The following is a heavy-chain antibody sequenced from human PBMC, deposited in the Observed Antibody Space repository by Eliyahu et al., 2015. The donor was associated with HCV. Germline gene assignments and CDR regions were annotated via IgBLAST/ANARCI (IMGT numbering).Heavy chain of an antibody. CDR1: GFSFXDXX. V-gene: IGHV3-11*01. Sequence: QVQLVXSGXGLVKPGGSLRXSCAAXGFSFXDXXXSWIRQAPGKGLQWVSYISSSGSTIDYADSVRGRFTISRDNAKNSLYLQLNSLRAEDTAVYYCARGTYGSGTYDNLYWGQGTLVTVSS. J-gene: IGHJ4*02. D-gene: IGHD3-10*01. CDR3: ARGTYGSGTYDNLY. CDR2: ISSSGSTI.